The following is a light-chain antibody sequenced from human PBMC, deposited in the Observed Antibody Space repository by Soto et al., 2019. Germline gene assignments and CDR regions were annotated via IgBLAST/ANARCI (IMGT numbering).Light chain of an antibody. J-gene: IGKJ1*01. CDR3: HQYVLLSP. Sequence: IGLKQSPGTLSLSTGERATLSCRASQSVSNNYLAWYQQKPGQAPRPLIYGASNRATGIPDRFSGSGSGTDFTLTISRLEPEDIAVYNSHQYVLLSPFGQGTKVDIK. CDR2: GAS. CDR1: QSVSNNY. V-gene: IGKV3-20*01.